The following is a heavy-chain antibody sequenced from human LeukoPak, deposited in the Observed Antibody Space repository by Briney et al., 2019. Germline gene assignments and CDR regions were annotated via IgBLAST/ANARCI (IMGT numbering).Heavy chain of an antibody. V-gene: IGHV3-23*01. CDR2: ISGSGGST. D-gene: IGHD3-3*01. Sequence: GGSLRLSCAASGFTFSSYAMSWVRRAPGKGLEWVSGISGSGGSTDYADSLKGRFTISRDNSKNTLYLQMNSLRAEDTAVYYCAKTPVRRFPLYFDYWGQGTLVTVSS. CDR1: GFTFSSYA. J-gene: IGHJ4*02. CDR3: AKTPVRRFPLYFDY.